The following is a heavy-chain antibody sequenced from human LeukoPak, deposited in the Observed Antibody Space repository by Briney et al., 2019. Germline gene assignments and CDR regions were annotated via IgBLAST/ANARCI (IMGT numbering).Heavy chain of an antibody. CDR3: AKDVRGGDHGDYTFQH. V-gene: IGHV3-21*01. CDR2: ISGSSSYI. Sequence: GGSLRLSCAASGFTFSSYSMNWVRQAPGKGLEWVSSISGSSSYIYYADSVKDRFTISRDNAKNSLYLQMNSLRAEDTAVYYCAKDVRGGDHGDYTFQHWGQGTLVTVSS. D-gene: IGHD4-17*01. CDR1: GFTFSSYS. J-gene: IGHJ1*01.